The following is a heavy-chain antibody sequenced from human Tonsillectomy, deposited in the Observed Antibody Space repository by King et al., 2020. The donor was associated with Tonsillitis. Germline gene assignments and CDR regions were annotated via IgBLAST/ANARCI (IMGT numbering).Heavy chain of an antibody. Sequence: VQLQESGPGLVKPSQTLSLTCAVSGGSISSGGYSWSWIRQPPGKGLEWIGYIYYSGSTYYNPSLKSRVTISVDTSKNQFSRKLSSVTAADTAVYYCARGSRCTNGVCYRNFDYWGQGTLVTVSS. CDR3: ARGSRCTNGVCYRNFDY. CDR2: IYYSGST. CDR1: GGSISSGGYS. J-gene: IGHJ4*02. V-gene: IGHV4-30-4*07. D-gene: IGHD2-8*01.